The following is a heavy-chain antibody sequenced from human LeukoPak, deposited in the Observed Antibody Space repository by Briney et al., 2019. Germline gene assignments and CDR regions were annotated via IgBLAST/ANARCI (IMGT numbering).Heavy chain of an antibody. CDR2: IYYSGSN. CDR1: GGSISSSGYY. J-gene: IGHJ4*02. Sequence: KPSETLSLTCTLSGGSISSSGYYWGWIRQPPGKGLEWIGSIYYSGSNYYNASLKSQVSISIDTSRNQFSLKLTSVTAADTAVYYCARQTGSGLFILPGGQGTLVTVSS. D-gene: IGHD3/OR15-3a*01. V-gene: IGHV4-39*01. CDR3: ARQTGSGLFILP.